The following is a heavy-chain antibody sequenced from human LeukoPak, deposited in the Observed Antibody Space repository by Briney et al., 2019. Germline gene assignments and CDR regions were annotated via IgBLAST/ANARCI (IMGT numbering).Heavy chain of an antibody. D-gene: IGHD3-16*01. CDR2: ISAYNGNT. Sequence: ASVKVSCKASGYTFTSYGISWVRQAPGHGLEWMGWISAYNGNTNYAQKLQGRVTMTTDTSTSTAYMELRSLRSDDTAVYYCSARSLGEQYYGMDVWGQGTTVTVSS. CDR1: GYTFTSYG. J-gene: IGHJ6*02. V-gene: IGHV1-18*01. CDR3: SARSLGEQYYGMDV.